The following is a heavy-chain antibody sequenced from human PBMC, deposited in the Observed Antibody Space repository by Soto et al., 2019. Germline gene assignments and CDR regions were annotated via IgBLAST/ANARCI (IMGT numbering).Heavy chain of an antibody. V-gene: IGHV3-74*01. Sequence: EVQLVESGGGLVQPGGSLRLSCAASGFTFRSFWMHWVRQAPGKGLVWVSRINSDGNRTSYGDSVKGRFTISRDNAKNTLYLETNRLTAEDRAVYYCGASDYNFCSAYFGQTFAYWGQGTLVTVSS. CDR3: GASDYNFCSAYFGQTFAY. CDR2: INSDGNRT. D-gene: IGHD3-3*01. J-gene: IGHJ4*02. CDR1: GFTFRSFW.